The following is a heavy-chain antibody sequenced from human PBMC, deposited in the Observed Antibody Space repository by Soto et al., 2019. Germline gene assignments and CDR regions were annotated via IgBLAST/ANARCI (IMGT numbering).Heavy chain of an antibody. CDR2: ISYDGSNK. CDR3: AMGSSVDWSVSSGYEDAFDI. Sequence: GGSLRLSCAASGFTFSSYGMHWVRQAPGKGLEWVAVISYDGSNKYYADSVKGRFTISRDNSKNTLYLQMNSLRAEDSAVYYCAMGSSVDWSVSSGYEDAFDIWGQGTMVTVSS. CDR1: GFTFSSYG. J-gene: IGHJ3*02. V-gene: IGHV3-30*03. D-gene: IGHD3-22*01.